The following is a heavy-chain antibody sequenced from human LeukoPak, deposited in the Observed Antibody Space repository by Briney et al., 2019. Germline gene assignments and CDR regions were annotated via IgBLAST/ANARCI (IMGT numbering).Heavy chain of an antibody. CDR3: AVAGYSSGWSGSEYFQH. CDR1: GGSISSYY. V-gene: IGHV4-59*01. Sequence: SETLSLTCTVSGGSISSYYWSWIRQPPGKGLEWIGYIYYSGSTNYNPSLKSRVTISVDTSKNQFSLKLSSVTAADTAVYYCAVAGYSSGWSGSEYFQHWGQGTLVTVSS. J-gene: IGHJ1*01. CDR2: IYYSGST. D-gene: IGHD6-19*01.